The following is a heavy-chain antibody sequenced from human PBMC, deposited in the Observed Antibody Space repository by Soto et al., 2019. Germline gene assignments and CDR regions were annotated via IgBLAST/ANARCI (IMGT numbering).Heavy chain of an antibody. Sequence: GGSLRLSCAASRFTFSSYAMSWVRQAPGKGLEWVSAISGSGGSTYYADSVKGRFTISRDNSKNTLYLQMNSLRAEDTAVYYCALDRRRRTSRYLFDYWAQRTPVTVSA. CDR1: RFTFSSYA. V-gene: IGHV3-23*01. J-gene: IGHJ4*02. D-gene: IGHD3-9*01. CDR3: ALDRRRRTSRYLFDY. CDR2: ISGSGGST.